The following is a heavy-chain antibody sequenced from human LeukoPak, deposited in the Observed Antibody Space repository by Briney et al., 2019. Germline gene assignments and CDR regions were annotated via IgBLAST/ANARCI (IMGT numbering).Heavy chain of an antibody. CDR2: ITTTGDTK. CDR3: VRDAKEGQLLDRSV. J-gene: IGHJ6*04. CDR1: GLILSDYR. Sequence: PGGSLRLPCGGSGLILSDYRMDWVRQAPGKGLEWVSLITTTGDTKYYADSVKGRFTISRDNAKNSLSLQMNSLRADDTAVYYCVRDAKEGQLLDRSVWGKETTVIVSS. V-gene: IGHV3-48*01. D-gene: IGHD2-2*01.